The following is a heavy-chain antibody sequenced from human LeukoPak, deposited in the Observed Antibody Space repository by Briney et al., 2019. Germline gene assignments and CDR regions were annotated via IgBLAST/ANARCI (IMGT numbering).Heavy chain of an antibody. Sequence: GGSLRLSCAASGFTFSSYEMNWVRQAPGQGLEWVSYISGGGTTIYYADSVKGRFPISRDNARNSLYLHMNSLRAEDTAVYYCATETENSNYDAFDIWGQGTMVTVSS. CDR1: GFTFSSYE. V-gene: IGHV3-48*03. CDR2: ISGGGTTI. CDR3: ATETENSNYDAFDI. D-gene: IGHD4-11*01. J-gene: IGHJ3*02.